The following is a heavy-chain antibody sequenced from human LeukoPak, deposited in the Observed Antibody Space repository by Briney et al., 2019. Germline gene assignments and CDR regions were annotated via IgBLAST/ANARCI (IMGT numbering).Heavy chain of an antibody. Sequence: ASVKVSCKASGYTFTGYYMHWVRQAPGQGLEWMGWINPNSGGTNYAQKFQGRVTVTRDTSISTAYKELSRLRSDDTAVYYCARISITASLGMDVWGQGTTVTVPS. V-gene: IGHV1-2*02. D-gene: IGHD3-10*01. CDR2: INPNSGGT. CDR3: ARISITASLGMDV. J-gene: IGHJ6*02. CDR1: GYTFTGYY.